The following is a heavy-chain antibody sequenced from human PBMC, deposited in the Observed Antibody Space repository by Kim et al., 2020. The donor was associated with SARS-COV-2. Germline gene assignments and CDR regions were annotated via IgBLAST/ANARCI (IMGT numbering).Heavy chain of an antibody. CDR3: AHRPVAVAGAAIWFDP. J-gene: IGHJ5*02. D-gene: IGHD6-19*01. V-gene: IGHV2-5*02. CDR2: IYWDDDK. Sequence: SGPTLVNPTQTLTLTCTFSGFSLSTSGVGVGWIRQPPGKALEWLALIYWDDDKRYSPSLKSRLTITKDTSKNQVVLTMTNMDPVDTATYYCAHRPVAVAGAAIWFDPWGQGTLVTVSS. CDR1: GFSLSTSGVG.